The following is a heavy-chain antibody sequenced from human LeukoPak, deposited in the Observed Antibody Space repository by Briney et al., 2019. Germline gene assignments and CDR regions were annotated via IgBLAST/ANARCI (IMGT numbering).Heavy chain of an antibody. CDR2: IYYGGST. J-gene: IGHJ5*02. CDR3: AKTIRVRGDAYNWFDP. V-gene: IGHV4-39*01. D-gene: IGHD3-10*01. Sequence: APETLSLTCTVSGGSIISSSYYWGWIRQPPGKGLEWIGNIYYGGSTYYNPSLKSRATMSVDTSMNQFSLKLSSVTAADTAVYYCAKTIRVRGDAYNWFDPWGQGTLVTVSS. CDR1: GGSIISSSYY.